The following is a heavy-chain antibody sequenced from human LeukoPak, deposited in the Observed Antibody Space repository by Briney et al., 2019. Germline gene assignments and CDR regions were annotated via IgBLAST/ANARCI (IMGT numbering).Heavy chain of an antibody. CDR3: AKDTSDFLYYYYYMDV. Sequence: GGALRLSCAASGVTFSSDAMSWVRQAPGKGLEWVSAICGSGGSTYYADSVKGRFTISRDNSKNTLYLQMNSLRAEDTAVYYCAKDTSDFLYYYYYMDVWGKGTTVTVSS. CDR1: GVTFSSDA. V-gene: IGHV3-23*01. D-gene: IGHD3-3*01. CDR2: ICGSGGST. J-gene: IGHJ6*03.